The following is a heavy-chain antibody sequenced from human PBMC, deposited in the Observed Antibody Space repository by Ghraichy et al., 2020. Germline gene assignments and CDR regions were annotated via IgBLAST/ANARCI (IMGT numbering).Heavy chain of an antibody. CDR1: GYTFTTYD. CDR2: VRPGSGTT. Sequence: VKVSCKPSGYTFTTYDINWVRQAPGQGLKWMGWVRPGSGTTRYAQKFQGRVSMTRDTSMTTVYMELNSLRSDDTAIYYCSRGVGAVGDYWGQGTLVTVSS. J-gene: IGHJ4*02. CDR3: SRGVGAVGDY. D-gene: IGHD6-19*01. V-gene: IGHV1-8*01.